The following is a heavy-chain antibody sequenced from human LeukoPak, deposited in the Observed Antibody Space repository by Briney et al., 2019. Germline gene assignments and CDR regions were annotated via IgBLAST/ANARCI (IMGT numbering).Heavy chain of an antibody. J-gene: IGHJ3*02. Sequence: ETSETLSLTCTVSGGSISSSSYYWGWIRQPPGKGLEWIGSIYYSGSTYYNPSLKSRVTISVDTSKNQFSLKLSSVTAADTAVYYCARARNSFYCSSTSCYASHYYGSGRKDAFDIWGQGTMVTVSS. D-gene: IGHD2-2*01. V-gene: IGHV4-39*07. CDR1: GGSISSSSYY. CDR3: ARARNSFYCSSTSCYASHYYGSGRKDAFDI. CDR2: IYYSGST.